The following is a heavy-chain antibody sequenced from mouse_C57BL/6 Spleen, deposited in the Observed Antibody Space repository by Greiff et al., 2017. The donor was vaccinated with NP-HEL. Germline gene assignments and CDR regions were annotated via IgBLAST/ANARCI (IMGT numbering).Heavy chain of an antibody. Sequence: EVQLVESGGGLVQPGGSLKLSCAASGFTFSDYYMYWVRQTPEKRLEWVAYISNGGGSTYYPDTVKGRFTISRDNAKNTLYLQMSRLKSEDTAMYYCARGLSNYDYFDYWGQGTTLTVSS. J-gene: IGHJ2*01. CDR2: ISNGGGST. CDR1: GFTFSDYY. CDR3: ARGLSNYDYFDY. D-gene: IGHD2-5*01. V-gene: IGHV5-12*01.